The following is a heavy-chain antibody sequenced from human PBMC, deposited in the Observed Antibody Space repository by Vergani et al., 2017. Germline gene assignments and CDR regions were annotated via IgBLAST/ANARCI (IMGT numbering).Heavy chain of an antibody. V-gene: IGHV4-34*01. J-gene: IGHJ6*03. Sequence: QVQLQQWGAGLLKPSETLSLTCAVYGRSFSGYYWSWIRQPPGKGLEWIGEINHSGSTNYNPSLKSRVTISVDTSKNQFSLKLISVTAADTAVYYCARDQELYDFLSGYRVRYYYYMDVWGKGTTVTVSS. CDR1: GRSFSGYY. CDR3: ARDQELYDFLSGYRVRYYYYMDV. D-gene: IGHD3-3*01. CDR2: INHSGST.